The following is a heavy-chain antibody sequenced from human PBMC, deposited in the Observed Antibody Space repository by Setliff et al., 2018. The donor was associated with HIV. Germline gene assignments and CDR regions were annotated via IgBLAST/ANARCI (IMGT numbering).Heavy chain of an antibody. CDR3: AKTSPKDGYSSDF. J-gene: IGHJ4*02. CDR1: GYTFTGYY. D-gene: IGHD4-4*01. Sequence: ASVKVSCKASGYTFTGYYVHWVRQAPGQGLEWMGWISGYNGNTNYAQKLQGRVTMTTDTSTSTAYMELRSLRSDDTAVYYCAKTSPKDGYSSDFWGQGTPVTVSS. V-gene: IGHV1-18*04. CDR2: ISGYNGNT.